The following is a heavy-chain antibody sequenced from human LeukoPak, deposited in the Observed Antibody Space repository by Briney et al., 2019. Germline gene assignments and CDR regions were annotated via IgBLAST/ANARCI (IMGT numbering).Heavy chain of an antibody. D-gene: IGHD4-17*01. V-gene: IGHV3-21*01. CDR3: ARAHSRMTTLAYDAFDI. J-gene: IGHJ3*02. CDR2: ISSSSSYI. CDR1: GFTFSSYS. Sequence: GGSLRLSCAASGFTFSSYSMNWVRQAPGKGLEWVSSISSSSSYIYYADSVKGRFTISRDNAKNSLYLQMNSLRAEDTAVYYCARAHSRMTTLAYDAFDIWGQGTMVTVSS.